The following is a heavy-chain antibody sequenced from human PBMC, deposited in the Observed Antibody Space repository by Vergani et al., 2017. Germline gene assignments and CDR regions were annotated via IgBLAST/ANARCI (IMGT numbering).Heavy chain of an antibody. D-gene: IGHD6-13*01. Sequence: EVQLVESGGGLVKPGGSLRLSCAASGFTFSSYSMNWVRQAPGKGLEWVSSISSSSSYIYYADSVKGRFTISRDNAKNSLYLQMNSLRAEDTAVYYCARELPPTNMYSSSWRPSYGAFDIWGQGTMVTVSS. CDR3: ARELPPTNMYSSSWRPSYGAFDI. J-gene: IGHJ3*02. V-gene: IGHV3-21*01. CDR2: ISSSSSYI. CDR1: GFTFSSYS.